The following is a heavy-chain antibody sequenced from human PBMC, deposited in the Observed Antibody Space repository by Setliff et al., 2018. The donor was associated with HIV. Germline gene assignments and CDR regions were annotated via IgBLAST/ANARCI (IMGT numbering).Heavy chain of an antibody. CDR3: ARTRGRAPVSYYFDN. Sequence: SETLSLTCRVSSGSISGYYWSWVRQPPGRGLEWIGYVSYSGGTSYNPSLNSRVTMSVDTSRDQFSLKLSSVTAADTAVYYCARTRGRAPVSYYFDNWGQGRLVTVSS. CDR1: SGSISGYY. D-gene: IGHD2-2*01. V-gene: IGHV4-59*01. J-gene: IGHJ4*02. CDR2: VSYSGGT.